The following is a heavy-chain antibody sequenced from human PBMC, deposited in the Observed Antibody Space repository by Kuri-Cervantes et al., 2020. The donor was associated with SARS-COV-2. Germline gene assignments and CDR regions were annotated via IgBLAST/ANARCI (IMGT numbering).Heavy chain of an antibody. J-gene: IGHJ4*02. Sequence: SQTFSLTCAVYGGSFSGYYWSWIRQPPGKGLEWIGEINHSGSTNYNPSLKTRVTISVNTSKNQFSLKLSSVTAADTAVYYCARVGAGVCSSASCYNRAFDYWGQGTLVTVSS. D-gene: IGHD2-2*02. CDR1: GGSFSGYY. CDR2: INHSGST. CDR3: ARVGAGVCSSASCYNRAFDY. V-gene: IGHV4-34*01.